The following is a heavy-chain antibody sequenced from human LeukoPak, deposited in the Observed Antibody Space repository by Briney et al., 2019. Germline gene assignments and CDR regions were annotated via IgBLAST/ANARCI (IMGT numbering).Heavy chain of an antibody. J-gene: IGHJ3*02. CDR3: AKDQGIGWTKDAFDI. Sequence: PGGSLRLSCAASGFTFSSYSMNWVRQAPGKGLEWVSGISGSGGSTYYTDSVKGRFTISRDNSKNTLCLQMNSLRAEDTALYYCAKDQGIGWTKDAFDIWGQGTMVTVSS. CDR1: GFTFSSYS. D-gene: IGHD6-19*01. V-gene: IGHV3-23*01. CDR2: ISGSGGST.